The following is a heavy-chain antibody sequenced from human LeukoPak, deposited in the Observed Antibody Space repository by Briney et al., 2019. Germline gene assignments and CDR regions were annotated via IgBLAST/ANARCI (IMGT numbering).Heavy chain of an antibody. CDR3: ARDYWYSGSSGAFDI. V-gene: IGHV4-59*02. CDR1: GASVRTYY. CDR2: IYYSGST. D-gene: IGHD1-26*01. Sequence: PSETLSLTCAVSGASVRTYYWSWIRQPPGKGLEWIGYIYYSGSTNYNPSLKSRVTISVDTSKNQFSLKLSSVTAADTAVYYCARDYWYSGSSGAFDIWGQGTMVTVSS. J-gene: IGHJ3*02.